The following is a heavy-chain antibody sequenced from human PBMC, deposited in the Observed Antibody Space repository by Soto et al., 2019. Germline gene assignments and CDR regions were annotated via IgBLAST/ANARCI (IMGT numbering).Heavy chain of an antibody. CDR2: ISYSGST. CDR1: GGTITSNDSS. J-gene: IGHJ5*02. D-gene: IGHD5-12*01. V-gene: IGHV4-39*01. CDR3: ARHLSWLRGGYDLYNWFDP. Sequence: PSETLSLTCTVSGGTITSNDSSWVLIRQPPGKGLEWIGSISYSGSTYYNPSLKSRVTISVDTSKNQFSLKLSSVTAADTAVFYCARHLSWLRGGYDLYNWFDPWGQGTLVTVSS.